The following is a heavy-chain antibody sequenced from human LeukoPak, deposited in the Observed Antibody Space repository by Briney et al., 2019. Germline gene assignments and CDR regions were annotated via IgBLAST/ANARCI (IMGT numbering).Heavy chain of an antibody. D-gene: IGHD2-2*01. Sequence: SETLSLTCTVSGGSISSSSYYWGWIRQPPGKGLEWIGSIYYSGSTYYNPSLKSRVTISVDTSKNQFSLKLSSVTAADTAVYYCARDLGYCSSTSCPDDAFDIWGQGTMVTVSS. CDR1: GGSISSSSYY. V-gene: IGHV4-39*07. J-gene: IGHJ3*02. CDR2: IYYSGST. CDR3: ARDLGYCSSTSCPDDAFDI.